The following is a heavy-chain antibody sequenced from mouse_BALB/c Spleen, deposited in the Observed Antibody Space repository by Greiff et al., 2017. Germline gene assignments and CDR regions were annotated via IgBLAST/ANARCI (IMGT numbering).Heavy chain of an antibody. V-gene: IGHV14-1*02. CDR3: AREGDYYYGSSYAMDY. CDR2: IDPENGNT. CDR1: GFNIKDYY. J-gene: IGHJ4*01. D-gene: IGHD1-1*01. Sequence: EVQLQQSGAELVRPGALVKLSCKASGFNIKDYYMHWVKQRPEQGLEWIGWIDPENGNTIYDPKFQGKASITADTSSNTAYLQLSSLTSEDTAVYYCAREGDYYYGSSYAMDYWGQGTSVTVSS.